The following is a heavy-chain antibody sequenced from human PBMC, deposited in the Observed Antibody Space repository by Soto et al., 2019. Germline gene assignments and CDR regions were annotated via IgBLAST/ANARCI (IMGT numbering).Heavy chain of an antibody. CDR3: AKGRGGSGSLTPRVDF. J-gene: IGHJ4*02. CDR1: GFTFNNYA. CDR2: IIGGGDTT. V-gene: IGHV3-23*01. D-gene: IGHD3-10*01. Sequence: EVQLLESGGGLVQPGGSLRLSCSASGFTFNNYAMTWFRQAPGKGLEWVSAIIGGGDTTSYADSVKGRFTVSRDGSKNTLYLHMSSLRAEDTALYYCAKGRGGSGSLTPRVDFWGQGTLVTVSS.